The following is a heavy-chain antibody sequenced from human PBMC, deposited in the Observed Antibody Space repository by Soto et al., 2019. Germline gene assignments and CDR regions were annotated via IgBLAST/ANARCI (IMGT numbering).Heavy chain of an antibody. Sequence: PGESLKISCKGSGYSFTSYWIGWVRQMPGKGLEWMGIIYPGDSDTRYSPSFQGQVTISADKSISTAYLQWSSLKASDTAMYYCARHARIAAAASGYYYYMDVWGKGTTVTVSS. J-gene: IGHJ6*03. D-gene: IGHD6-13*01. V-gene: IGHV5-51*01. CDR3: ARHARIAAAASGYYYYMDV. CDR2: IYPGDSDT. CDR1: GYSFTSYW.